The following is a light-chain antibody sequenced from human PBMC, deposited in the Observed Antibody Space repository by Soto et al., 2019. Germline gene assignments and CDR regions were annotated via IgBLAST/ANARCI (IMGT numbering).Light chain of an antibody. CDR1: QSISDT. Sequence: EIVMTQSPATLSVSPGGRATISCRASQSISDTLAWYQQTPGQAPRLLIHGASTRAPGFPARFSGSGSGTDFTLTISSLQSEDFEVYYCQQYNNWPWTFGQGTKVEIK. CDR3: QQYNNWPWT. CDR2: GAS. V-gene: IGKV3-15*01. J-gene: IGKJ1*01.